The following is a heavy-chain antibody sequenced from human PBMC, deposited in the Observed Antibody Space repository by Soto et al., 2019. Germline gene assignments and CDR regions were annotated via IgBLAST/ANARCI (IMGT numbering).Heavy chain of an antibody. CDR3: ARPTYYDFWSGYQTGYYYYGMDV. J-gene: IGHJ6*02. D-gene: IGHD3-3*01. CDR2: IIPIIGTA. Sequence: QVQLVQSGAEVKKPGSSVKVSCKASGGTFSSYGISWVRQAPGQGLEWMGGIIPIIGTANYAQKFQGRVTITADESTSTAYMELSSLRSEDTAVYYCARPTYYDFWSGYQTGYYYYGMDVWGQATTVTVSS. V-gene: IGHV1-69*12. CDR1: GGTFSSYG.